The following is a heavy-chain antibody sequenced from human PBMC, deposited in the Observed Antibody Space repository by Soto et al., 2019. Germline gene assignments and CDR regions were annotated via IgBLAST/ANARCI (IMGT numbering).Heavy chain of an antibody. CDR2: ISYDGSNK. Sequence: PGGSLRLSCAASGFTFSSYAMHWVRQAPGKGLEWVAVISYDGSNKYYADSVKGRFTIPRDNSKNTLYLQMNSLRAEDTAVYYCARGMYSSSWYAPYYYYGMDVWGQGTTVTVSS. CDR3: ARGMYSSSWYAPYYYYGMDV. D-gene: IGHD6-13*01. J-gene: IGHJ6*02. V-gene: IGHV3-30-3*01. CDR1: GFTFSSYA.